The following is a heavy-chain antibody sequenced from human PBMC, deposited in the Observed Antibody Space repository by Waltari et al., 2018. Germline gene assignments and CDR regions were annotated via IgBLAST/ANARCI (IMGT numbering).Heavy chain of an antibody. CDR2: VIPIVGTA. CDR3: ATTNRQWLLPAGAFDI. Sequence: QVQLVQSGAEVKKPASSVKVSCKASGGTFSSYDISWVRQAPGQGLEWMGRVIPIVGTANNAQKCHGRVTITADESTSTAYMELCSLRSEDTAVYYCATTNRQWLLPAGAFDICGQGTMFTVSS. CDR1: GGTFSSYD. V-gene: IGHV1-69*11. J-gene: IGHJ3*02. D-gene: IGHD6-19*01.